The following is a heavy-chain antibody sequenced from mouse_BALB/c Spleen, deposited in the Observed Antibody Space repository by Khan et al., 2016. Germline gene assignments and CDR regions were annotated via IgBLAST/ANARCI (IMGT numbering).Heavy chain of an antibody. Sequence: QVQLQQSGAELVKPGASVKLSCKASGYTFTEYIIHWVKQRSGQGLEWIGWFYPGSGSIKYNEKFKDKATLTADKSSSTVYMELSRFTSEDSAVYFCARHEGRTMITTVYFDYWGQGTTLTVSS. V-gene: IGHV1-62-2*01. D-gene: IGHD2-4*01. J-gene: IGHJ2*01. CDR2: FYPGSGSI. CDR3: ARHEGRTMITTVYFDY. CDR1: GYTFTEYI.